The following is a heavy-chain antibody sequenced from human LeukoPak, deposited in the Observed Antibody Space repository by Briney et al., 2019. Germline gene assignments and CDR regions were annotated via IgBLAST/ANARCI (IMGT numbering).Heavy chain of an antibody. J-gene: IGHJ5*02. Sequence: GGSLRLSCAASGFTFSSYAMSWVRQAPGKGLEWVSAISGSGGSTYYADSVKGRFTISRDNSKNTLYLQMNSLRAEDTAVCYCAKDRMDIVVVPAALFSGGFDPWGRGTLVTVSS. CDR2: ISGSGGST. CDR1: GFTFSSYA. V-gene: IGHV3-23*01. CDR3: AKDRMDIVVVPAALFSGGFDP. D-gene: IGHD2-2*03.